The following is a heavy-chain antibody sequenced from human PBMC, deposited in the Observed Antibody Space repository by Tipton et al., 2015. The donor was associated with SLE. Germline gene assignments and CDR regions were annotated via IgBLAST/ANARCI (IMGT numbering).Heavy chain of an antibody. CDR2: IHYTGST. V-gene: IGHV4-61*01. Sequence: TLSLTCTVSGGSISSSSYYWGWIRQPPGKGLEWIGYIHYTGSTKYNPSLKSRVTISVDTSKNQFTLNLGSVTVVDTAVYYCAREHISSLRDAFEIWGPGTMVTVS. J-gene: IGHJ3*02. CDR1: GGSISSSSYY. CDR3: AREHISSLRDAFEI. D-gene: IGHD2-15*01.